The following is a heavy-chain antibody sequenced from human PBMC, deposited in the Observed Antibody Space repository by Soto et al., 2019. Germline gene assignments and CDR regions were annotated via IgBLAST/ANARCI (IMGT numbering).Heavy chain of an antibody. V-gene: IGHV1-18*01. CDR3: ARGGYDYGDYVAFAI. Sequence: QVQLVQSGAEVKKPGASVKVSCKASGYTFTSYGISWVRQAPGQGLEWMGWISAYNGNTNYAQKLQGRVTMTTDTPTSTAYMELRSLRSGDTGVYYCARGGYDYGDYVAFAIWGQGTMVTVSS. J-gene: IGHJ3*02. CDR1: GYTFTSYG. CDR2: ISAYNGNT. D-gene: IGHD4-17*01.